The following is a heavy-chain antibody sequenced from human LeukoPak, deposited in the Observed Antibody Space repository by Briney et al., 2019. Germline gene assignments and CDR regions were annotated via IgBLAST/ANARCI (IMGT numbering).Heavy chain of an antibody. V-gene: IGHV3-9*01. CDR2: ISWNSGII. CDR3: AKGNSGEYYDTYFDS. J-gene: IGHJ4*02. Sequence: GGSLRLSCAASGFTFDDYAMYWVRQAPGKGLEWVSGISWNSGIIGYADSVKGRFTISRDNAKNSLYLQMNSLRAEDTAFYYCAKGNSGEYYDTYFDSWGQGTLVAVSS. CDR1: GFTFDDYA. D-gene: IGHD1-26*01.